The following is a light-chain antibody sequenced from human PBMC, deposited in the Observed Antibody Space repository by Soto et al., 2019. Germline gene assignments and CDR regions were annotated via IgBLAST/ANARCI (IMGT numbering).Light chain of an antibody. CDR2: DDD. V-gene: IGLV3-21*02. CDR3: QVWDSDVLHHV. Sequence: SYELTQSPSVSVAPGQTARITCGGNNIGSKNVHWFQQRPGQAPVLVVFDDDDRPSGIPDRFSGSNSGNKATLTISRVEAGDEADYYCQVWDSDVLHHVFGTGTKVTVL. J-gene: IGLJ1*01. CDR1: NIGSKN.